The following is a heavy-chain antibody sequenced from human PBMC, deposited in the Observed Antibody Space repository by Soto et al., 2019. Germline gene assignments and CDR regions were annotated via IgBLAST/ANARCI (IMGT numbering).Heavy chain of an antibody. V-gene: IGHV3-23*01. CDR1: GFTFSSYA. D-gene: IGHD3-22*01. CDR2: ISGSGGST. Sequence: GGSLRLSCAASGFTFSSYAMSWVRQAPGKGLEWVSAISGSGGSTYYADSVKGRFTISRDNSKNTLYLQMNSLRAEDTAVYYCAKDLNTYYDSSGYYYVAFDYWGQGTLVTVSS. J-gene: IGHJ4*02. CDR3: AKDLNTYYDSSGYYYVAFDY.